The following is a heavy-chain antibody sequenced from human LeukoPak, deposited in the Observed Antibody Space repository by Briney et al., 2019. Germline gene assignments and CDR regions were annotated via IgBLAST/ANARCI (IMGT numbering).Heavy chain of an antibody. CDR3: ARDLYDILTGYASNFDY. CDR1: GFTFSSYS. J-gene: IGHJ4*02. CDR2: ISSSSSYI. Sequence: GGSLRLSCAASGFTFSSYSMNWVRQAPGKGLEWVSSISSSSSYIYYADSVKGRFTISSGNAKNSLYLQMNSLGAEDTAVDYCARDLYDILTGYASNFDYWGQGTLVTVSS. V-gene: IGHV3-21*01. D-gene: IGHD3-9*01.